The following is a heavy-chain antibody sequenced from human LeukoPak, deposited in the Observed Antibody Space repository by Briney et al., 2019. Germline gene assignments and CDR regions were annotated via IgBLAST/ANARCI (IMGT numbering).Heavy chain of an antibody. J-gene: IGHJ4*02. D-gene: IGHD2-8*01. V-gene: IGHV3-23*01. CDR1: GFTFSSYA. Sequence: GGSLRLSCAASGFTFSSYAMSWVRQAPGKGLEWVSTISGSGRGGATYYADSVRGRFTISRDKSKNTLYLQMSSLGAEDTAVYYCAKGVVTSNGLRHFDYWGQGTLVTVSS. CDR2: ISGSGRGGAT. CDR3: AKGVVTSNGLRHFDY.